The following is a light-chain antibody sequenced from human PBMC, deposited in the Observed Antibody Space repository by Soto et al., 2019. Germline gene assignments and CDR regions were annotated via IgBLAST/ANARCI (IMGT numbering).Light chain of an antibody. CDR1: QTVSSNY. Sequence: EIVLTQSPGTLSLSPGERATLSCGASQTVSSNYLAWYQQKPGQAPRLLIYGASSRATGIPDRFSGSGSGTDFVLTISRLEPEDFAVYYCQQYFKSPLTFGQGTKVEIK. CDR2: GAS. V-gene: IGKV3-20*01. CDR3: QQYFKSPLT. J-gene: IGKJ1*01.